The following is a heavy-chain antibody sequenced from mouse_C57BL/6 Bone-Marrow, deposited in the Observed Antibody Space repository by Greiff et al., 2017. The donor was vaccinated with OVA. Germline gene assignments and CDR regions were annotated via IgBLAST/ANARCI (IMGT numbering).Heavy chain of an antibody. D-gene: IGHD4-1*01. CDR1: GFNFKNTY. J-gene: IGHJ4*01. CDR3: ASLGRGYAMDY. CDR2: IDPASGNI. V-gene: IGHV14-3*01. Sequence: EVQLQESVAELVRPGASVKFSCTASGFNFKNTYMHWVKQSPEQGLEWIGRIDPASGNIKSAPHFRGKATITADTASNTAYLQLSSLTSEDTAIYYCASLGRGYAMDYWGQGTSVTVSA.